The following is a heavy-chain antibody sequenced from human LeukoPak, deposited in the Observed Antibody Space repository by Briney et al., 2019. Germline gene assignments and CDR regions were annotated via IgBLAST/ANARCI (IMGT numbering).Heavy chain of an antibody. J-gene: IGHJ4*02. CDR3: ARSFLGPWDFDS. CDR2: INHSGNT. CDR1: GGSFSTYY. D-gene: IGHD3-16*01. V-gene: IGHV4-34*01. Sequence: SETLSLTCALYGGSFSTYYWFWIRQPPGKGLEWIGEINHSGNTNYNPSLKSRLTISVDTSKNQFSLELSSVTAADTAVYYCARSFLGPWDFDSWGQGTLVTVSS.